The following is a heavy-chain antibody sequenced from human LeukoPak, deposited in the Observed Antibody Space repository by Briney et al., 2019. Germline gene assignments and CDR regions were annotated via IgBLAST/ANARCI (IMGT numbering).Heavy chain of an antibody. J-gene: IGHJ3*02. V-gene: IGHV3-30*18. Sequence: GRSLRRSCAASEFTFRSYGMHWVRQAPAKGLQWVAVISYDGNNKYYADSVKGRFTISRDNSKNTLYLQMNSLRAEDTAVYYCAKDLVRGVIVDAFDIWGQGTMVTVSS. D-gene: IGHD3-10*01. CDR2: ISYDGNNK. CDR1: EFTFRSYG. CDR3: AKDLVRGVIVDAFDI.